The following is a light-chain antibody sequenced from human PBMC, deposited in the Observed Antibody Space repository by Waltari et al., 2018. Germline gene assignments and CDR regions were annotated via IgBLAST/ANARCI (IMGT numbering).Light chain of an antibody. CDR3: QSYDDTPQV. V-gene: IGLV6-57*03. Sequence: NFMLTQPHSVSESPGKTVIISCTRSRGSIASNTVQWYQQPPGSAPTPVLYEANQRRSGVPDRFSGSIDRSSNSASLTISGLKTEDEADYYCQSYDDTPQVFGGGTKLTVL. J-gene: IGLJ3*02. CDR2: EAN. CDR1: RGSIASNT.